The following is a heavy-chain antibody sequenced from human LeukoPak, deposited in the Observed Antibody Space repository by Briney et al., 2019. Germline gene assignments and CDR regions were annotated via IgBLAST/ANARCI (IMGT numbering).Heavy chain of an antibody. Sequence: SETLSLTCTVSGGSISSYYWSWIRQPPGKGLEWIGYIYYSGSTNYNPSLKSRVTISVDTSKNQFSLKLSSVTAADTAVYYCARGSGWYYYWGQGALVAVSS. V-gene: IGHV4-59*08. CDR2: IYYSGST. J-gene: IGHJ4*02. D-gene: IGHD6-19*01. CDR1: GGSISSYY. CDR3: ARGSGWYYY.